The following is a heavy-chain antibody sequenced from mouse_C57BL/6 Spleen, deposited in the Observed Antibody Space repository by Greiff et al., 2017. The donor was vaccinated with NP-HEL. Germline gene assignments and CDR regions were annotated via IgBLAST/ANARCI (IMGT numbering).Heavy chain of an antibody. Sequence: EVHLVESGGGLVQPGGSLSLSCAASGFTFTDYYMSWVRQPPGKALEWLGFIRNKANGYTTEYSASVKGRFTISRDNSQSILYLQMNALRAEDSATYYCARSPTAYYFDYWGQGTTLTVSS. CDR1: GFTFTDYY. V-gene: IGHV7-3*01. CDR3: ARSPTAYYFDY. CDR2: IRNKANGYTT. J-gene: IGHJ2*01. D-gene: IGHD1-2*01.